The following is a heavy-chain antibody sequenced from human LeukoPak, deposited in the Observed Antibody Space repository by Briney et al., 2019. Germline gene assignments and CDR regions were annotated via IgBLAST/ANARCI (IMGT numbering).Heavy chain of an antibody. CDR3: AKDPTKTSWELLFPPYYYYYYMDV. D-gene: IGHD1-26*01. J-gene: IGHJ6*03. CDR2: ISGSGGST. CDR1: GFTFSSYA. Sequence: PGGSLRLSCAASGFTFSSYAMSWVRQAPGKGLEWVSAISGSGGSTYYADSVKGRFTISRDNSKNTLYLQMNSLRAEDTAVYYCAKDPTKTSWELLFPPYYYYYYMDVWGKGTTVTVSS. V-gene: IGHV3-23*01.